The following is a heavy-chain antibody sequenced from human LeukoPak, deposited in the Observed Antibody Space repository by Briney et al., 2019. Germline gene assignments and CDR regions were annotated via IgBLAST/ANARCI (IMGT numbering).Heavy chain of an antibody. Sequence: GGSLRLSSEASGFNVSSNYMSWVRQAPGTGLEWGSVIFSGGSTYYADSVKGRFTISRDNSRNTLYLQMNSLRAEDTAVYYCASTPSARGSYLLDYWGQGTLVTVSS. CDR3: ASTPSARGSYLLDY. J-gene: IGHJ4*02. CDR1: GFNVSSNY. V-gene: IGHV3-53*01. CDR2: IFSGGST. D-gene: IGHD1-26*01.